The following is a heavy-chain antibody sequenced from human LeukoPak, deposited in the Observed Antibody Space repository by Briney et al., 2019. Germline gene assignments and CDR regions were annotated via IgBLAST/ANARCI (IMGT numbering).Heavy chain of an antibody. CDR2: ISSGGTYI. CDR1: GFTFSGYS. Sequence: PGGSLRLSCAVSGFTFSGYSMSWVRQAPGKGLEWVSSISSGGTYIYYADSVKGRFTISRDNAQNSLFLQMDGLKGEDAAVYFCARDAGASLLVRGHFDYWGQGTLVTVSS. D-gene: IGHD6-6*01. CDR3: ARDAGASLLVRGHFDY. J-gene: IGHJ4*02. V-gene: IGHV3-21*01.